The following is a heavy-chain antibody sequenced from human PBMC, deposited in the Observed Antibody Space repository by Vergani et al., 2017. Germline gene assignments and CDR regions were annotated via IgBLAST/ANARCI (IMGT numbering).Heavy chain of an antibody. Sequence: DVHLAESGGGLVKRGGSLRLSCAASGFTFSSYSMNWVRQAPGKGLEWVSSISSSSSYIHYSDSLKGRFTISRDNAKSSLYLQMNSLRAEDTAVYYCAKTSGPQSHYYYYYMDVWGKGTTVTVSS. D-gene: IGHD6-25*01. CDR3: AKTSGPQSHYYYYYMDV. CDR2: ISSSSSYI. CDR1: GFTFSSYS. V-gene: IGHV3-21*04. J-gene: IGHJ6*03.